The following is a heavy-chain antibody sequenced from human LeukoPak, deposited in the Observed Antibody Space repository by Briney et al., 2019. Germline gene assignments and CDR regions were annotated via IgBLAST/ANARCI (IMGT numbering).Heavy chain of an antibody. D-gene: IGHD5-12*01. CDR1: GFTFSSYE. CDR3: AREVVTQAIYSGYDAFEI. Sequence: PGGSLRLSCSASGFTFSSYEINWGRQAPGKRLGWVSYISSIGSTIYYAASVKVRFTISSDRATNSLFLQMNSLRAEDTAVYYCAREVVTQAIYSGYDAFEIWGQGTMVTVSS. CDR2: ISSIGSTI. J-gene: IGHJ3*02. V-gene: IGHV3-48*03.